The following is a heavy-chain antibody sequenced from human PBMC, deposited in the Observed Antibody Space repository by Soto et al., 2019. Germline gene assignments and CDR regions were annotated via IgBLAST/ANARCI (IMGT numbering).Heavy chain of an antibody. V-gene: IGHV3-23*01. CDR1: GFTFSSYD. Sequence: EVQLLESGGGLVQPGGSLRLSCAASGFTFSSYDMTWVRQAPGKGLEWVSGISGSGATTSYADSVKGRFTVSRDNSKNTLYLQMNSLRVEDTAVYHCAKLRYFDWSAYNWFEYWGQGTPVTVSS. J-gene: IGHJ5*01. CDR2: ISGSGATT. D-gene: IGHD3-9*01. CDR3: AKLRYFDWSAYNWFEY.